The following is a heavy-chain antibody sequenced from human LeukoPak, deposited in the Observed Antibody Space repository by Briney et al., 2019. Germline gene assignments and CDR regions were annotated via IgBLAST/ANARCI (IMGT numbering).Heavy chain of an antibody. D-gene: IGHD3-16*01. Sequence: ASVKVSCKASGYTFTSYYMHWVRQAPGQGLEWMGIINPSGGSTSYAQKFQGRVTMTRDMSTSTAYMELSSLRSEDTAVYYCAADPYVWGAHYHYMDVWGKGTTVTVSS. J-gene: IGHJ6*03. CDR1: GYTFTSYY. CDR2: INPSGGST. CDR3: AADPYVWGAHYHYMDV. V-gene: IGHV1-46*01.